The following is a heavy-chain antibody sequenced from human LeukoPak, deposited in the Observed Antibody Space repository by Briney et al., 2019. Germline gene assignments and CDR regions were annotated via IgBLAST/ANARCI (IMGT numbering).Heavy chain of an antibody. Sequence: PGGSLRLSCAASGFTVSSSYISWVRQAPGKGLEWVSAIYSGGTTYYADSVKGRFTISRDNAKTSLYLQMDSLRAEDTAVYYCARNRGWLQFDYWGQGTLVTVSS. CDR1: GFTVSSSY. CDR3: ARNRGWLQFDY. V-gene: IGHV3-53*01. J-gene: IGHJ4*02. D-gene: IGHD5-12*01. CDR2: IYSGGTT.